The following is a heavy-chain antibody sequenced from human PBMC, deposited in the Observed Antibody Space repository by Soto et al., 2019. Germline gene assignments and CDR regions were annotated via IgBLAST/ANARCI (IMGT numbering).Heavy chain of an antibody. CDR3: AKVMNGCVFDF. D-gene: IGHD6-19*01. V-gene: IGHV3-9*01. CDR2: ISWNSGSL. CDR1: GFTFDDHA. J-gene: IGHJ4*01. Sequence: EVQLVESGGGLVQPGRSLRLSCAASGFTFDDHAMHWVRQAPGKGLEWVSGISWNSGSLDYADSVKGRFTVSRDNAKNSLYQQMNSLRAEDTALNYCAKVMNGCVFDFWGQGALVSVSS.